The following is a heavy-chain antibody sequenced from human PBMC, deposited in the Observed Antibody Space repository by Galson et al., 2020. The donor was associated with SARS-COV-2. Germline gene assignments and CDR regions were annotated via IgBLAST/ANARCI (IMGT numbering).Heavy chain of an antibody. CDR2: ISYDGSNK. Sequence: GGSLRLSCAASGFTFSSYGMHWVRQAPGKGLEWVAVISYDGSNKYYADSVKGRFTISRDNSKNTLYLQMNSLRAEDTAVYYCARVLTTVTTEQFDYWGQGTLVTVSS. V-gene: IGHV3-30*03. CDR1: GFTFSSYG. J-gene: IGHJ4*02. CDR3: ARVLTTVTTEQFDY. D-gene: IGHD4-4*01.